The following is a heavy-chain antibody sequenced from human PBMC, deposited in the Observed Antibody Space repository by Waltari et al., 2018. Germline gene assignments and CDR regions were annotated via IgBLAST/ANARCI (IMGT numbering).Heavy chain of an antibody. CDR2: VITNSGDT. Sequence: QVQLVQSGAEVKTPGASVKVSCKAYGYSFTGYYIHWGRQAPGQGLEWRGRVITNSGDTDYAQKLQGRGTLTRDTSTSTGYMQLSGLRSDDTALYYCARDPAGDGFYYFDYWGQGSLVTVSS. V-gene: IGHV1-2*06. D-gene: IGHD2-2*01. CDR3: ARDPAGDGFYYFDY. J-gene: IGHJ4*02. CDR1: GYSFTGYY.